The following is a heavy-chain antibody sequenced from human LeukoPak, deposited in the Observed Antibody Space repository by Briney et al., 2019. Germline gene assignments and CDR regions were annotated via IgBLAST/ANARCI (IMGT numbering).Heavy chain of an antibody. Sequence: SETLSLTCTVSGGSISSSSYYWGWIRQPPGKGLEWIGSIYYSGSTYYNPSLKSRVTISVDTSKNQFSLKLSSVTAADTAVYYCARDTLAYCGGDCSPWAFDIWGQGTMVTVSS. CDR2: IYYSGST. CDR3: ARDTLAYCGGDCSPWAFDI. V-gene: IGHV4-39*07. CDR1: GGSISSSSYY. D-gene: IGHD2-21*02. J-gene: IGHJ3*02.